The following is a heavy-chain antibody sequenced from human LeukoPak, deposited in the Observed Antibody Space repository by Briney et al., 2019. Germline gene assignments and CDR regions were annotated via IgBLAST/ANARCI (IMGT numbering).Heavy chain of an antibody. J-gene: IGHJ3*02. CDR1: GASISSRRNY. D-gene: IGHD5-12*01. CDR3: ARHSRSGSGGYENAFDI. V-gene: IGHV4-39*01. CDR2: ISYGGST. Sequence: KPSETLSLTCTVSGASISSRRNYWGWIRQPPGKGLEWIGGISYGGSTYYNPSLKSRVTISVDTSKNQFSLKLSSVTAADTAIYFCARHSRSGSGGYENAFDIWGQGTMVTVSS.